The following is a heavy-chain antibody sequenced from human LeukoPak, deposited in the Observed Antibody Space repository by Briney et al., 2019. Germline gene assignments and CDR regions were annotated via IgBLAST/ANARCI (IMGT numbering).Heavy chain of an antibody. D-gene: IGHD6-13*01. CDR2: IYSSGSP. CDR3: ARRVAVVGSNWFDP. CDR1: GGSISSYY. Sequence: KPSETLSLTCTVSGGSISSYYWSWIRQPPGKGLEWIGYIYSSGSPNYTPSLKSRVTISVDTSKNQFSLMLKSVTAADTAVYYCARRVAVVGSNWFDPWGQGTLVTVSS. J-gene: IGHJ5*02. V-gene: IGHV4-59*01.